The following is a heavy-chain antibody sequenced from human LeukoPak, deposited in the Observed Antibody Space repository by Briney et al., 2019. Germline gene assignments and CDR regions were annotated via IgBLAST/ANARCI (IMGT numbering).Heavy chain of an antibody. V-gene: IGHV4-59*01. CDR3: ARAYSYSSATLGY. Sequence: PSETLSLTCTVSGGSISSYYWSWIRQPPGKGLEWIAYIHYTGKTNYNPSLKGRVSISVDTSKNQFSLKLNSVTAADTAIYYCARAYSYSSATLGYWGQGTLVTVSS. CDR2: IHYTGKT. D-gene: IGHD5-12*01. CDR1: GGSISSYY. J-gene: IGHJ4*02.